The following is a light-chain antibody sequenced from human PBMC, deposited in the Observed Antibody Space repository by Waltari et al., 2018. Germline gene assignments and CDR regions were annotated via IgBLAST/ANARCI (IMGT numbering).Light chain of an antibody. CDR2: EVS. J-gene: IGLJ1*01. CDR3: SSYTTSSAPGV. CDR1: DSDVGAYDF. Sequence: QSALTQPASVSGSPGQSITISCSGPDSDVGAYDFVSWYQQHPGKAPHLIIYEVSNRPSGISNRFSASKSGNTASLTISGLQAEDEADYYCSSYTTSSAPGVFGTGTRVTVL. V-gene: IGLV2-14*01.